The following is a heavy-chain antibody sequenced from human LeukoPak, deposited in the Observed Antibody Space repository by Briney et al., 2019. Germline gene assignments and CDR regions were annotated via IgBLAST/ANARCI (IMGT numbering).Heavy chain of an antibody. CDR3: ARHGYCSRTSCYHYYYMDV. D-gene: IGHD2-2*03. V-gene: IGHV5-51*01. J-gene: IGHJ6*03. Sequence: GESLKISCQASGYRFSTNWIGWVRQVPGGGLEWMGIIYPGDSDVRYSPSFQGQVTISVDKSIKTTYLQWSRLKASDTAIYYCARHGYCSRTSCYHYYYMDVWGKGTTVTVSS. CDR2: IYPGDSDV. CDR1: GYRFSTNW.